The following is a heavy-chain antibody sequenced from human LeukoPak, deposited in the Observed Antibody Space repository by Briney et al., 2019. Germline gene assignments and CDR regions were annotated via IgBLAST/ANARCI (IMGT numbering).Heavy chain of an antibody. V-gene: IGHV4-39*01. Sequence: PAATLSLTCTVSGGSISSNSYDWGWIRQPPGKGLEWFVGFFYDGRTSHNPSLKSRLTIAADPSKNQFSLKVTSVTAADTAVYFCSTTTRGWYAVGDHWGQGDLVTVPS. D-gene: IGHD6-19*01. CDR2: FFYDGRT. CDR3: STTTRGWYAVGDH. J-gene: IGHJ4*02. CDR1: GGSISSNSYD.